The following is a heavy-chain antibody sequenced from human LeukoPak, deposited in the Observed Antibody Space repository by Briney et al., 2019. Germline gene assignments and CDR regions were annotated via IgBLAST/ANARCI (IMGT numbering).Heavy chain of an antibody. J-gene: IGHJ4*02. Sequence: PPETLSLTCAVYGGSFSGYYWSWIRQPPGKGLEWIGEINHSGSTNYNPSLKSRVTISVDTSKNQFSLKLSSVTAADTAVYYCARASYGPNLFDYWGQGTLVTVSS. CDR3: ARASYGPNLFDY. CDR1: GGSFSGYY. D-gene: IGHD5-18*01. V-gene: IGHV4-34*01. CDR2: INHSGST.